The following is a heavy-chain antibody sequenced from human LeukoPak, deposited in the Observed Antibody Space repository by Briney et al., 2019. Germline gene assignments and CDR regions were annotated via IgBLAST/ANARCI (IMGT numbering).Heavy chain of an antibody. V-gene: IGHV3-74*01. J-gene: IGHJ4*02. CDR2: INTDGSYI. CDR1: GFTFSSWW. Sequence: GGSLRRSCAASGFTFSSWWMIWFRRLPGKGLVSVSHINTDGSYIRYADSVKGRFTISRDNAKNTLYLQMNSLRPEATGVYYCTTFGIDWSLSYWGQGALVTVSS. CDR3: TTFGIDWSLSY. D-gene: IGHD3-9*01.